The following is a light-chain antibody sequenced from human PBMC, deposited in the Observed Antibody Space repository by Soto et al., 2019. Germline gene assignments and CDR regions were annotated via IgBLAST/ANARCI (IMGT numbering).Light chain of an antibody. CDR3: QQCNNWPPS. CDR2: GAS. Sequence: EIVMTQSPATLSLSPGERATLSCRASQSVSSNLSWYQQQPGQPPRLLIYGASTSATGIPARFSGSGAGTESPLTISSLQSEDFAVYYCQQCNNWPPSFGQGTKVEIK. V-gene: IGKV3-15*01. J-gene: IGKJ1*01. CDR1: QSVSSN.